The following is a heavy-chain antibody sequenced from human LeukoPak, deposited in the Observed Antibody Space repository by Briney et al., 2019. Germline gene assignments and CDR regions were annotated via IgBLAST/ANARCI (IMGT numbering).Heavy chain of an antibody. CDR3: ARGGAWFGNYHYMDV. V-gene: IGHV4-61*02. CDR1: GGSISSGSSY. CDR2: IYTSGST. D-gene: IGHD3-10*01. Sequence: SETLSLTCTVSGGSISSGSSYWNWVRQPAGKGLEWIGRIYTSGSTHYNPSLKSRVTVSIDTSKNQFSLKLSSVIAADTAVYYCARGGAWFGNYHYMDVWGKGTTVTISS. J-gene: IGHJ6*03.